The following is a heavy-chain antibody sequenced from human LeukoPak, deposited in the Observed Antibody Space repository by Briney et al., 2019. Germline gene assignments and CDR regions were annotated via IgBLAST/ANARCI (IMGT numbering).Heavy chain of an antibody. CDR1: GGSIFSYY. CDR2: IYSNGIT. J-gene: IGHJ2*01. CDR3: ARRAYFDSSGYSPTSGYFDL. D-gene: IGHD3-22*01. V-gene: IGHV4-4*08. Sequence: SETLSLTCTVSGGSIFSYYWNWIRQSPGKGLEWLGYIYSNGITNYSPPLRSRGTISIATSKNQFSLRLASVTAADTAMYYCARRAYFDSSGYSPTSGYFDLWGRGTLVTVSS.